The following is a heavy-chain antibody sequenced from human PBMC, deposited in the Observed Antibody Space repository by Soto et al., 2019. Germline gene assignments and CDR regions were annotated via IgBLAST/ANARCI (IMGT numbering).Heavy chain of an antibody. CDR1: GFSLSTSGVG. D-gene: IGHD3-22*01. J-gene: IGHJ1*01. CDR2: IYWNDDK. Sequence: QITLKESGPTLVKPTQTLTLTCTFSGFSLSTSGVGVGWIRQPPGKALEWLALIYWNDDKRYSPSLKSRLTITKDTSKNQGVRTMTNMDPVDTATYYCAHSRYYDSSGYHEYFQHWGQGTLVTVSS. V-gene: IGHV2-5*01. CDR3: AHSRYYDSSGYHEYFQH.